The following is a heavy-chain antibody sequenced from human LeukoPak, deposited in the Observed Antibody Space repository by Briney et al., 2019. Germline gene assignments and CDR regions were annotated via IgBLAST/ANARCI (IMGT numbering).Heavy chain of an antibody. D-gene: IGHD3-10*01. V-gene: IGHV1-24*01. CDR2: FDPEDGET. J-gene: IGHJ4*02. CDR1: GYTFTSHG. Sequence: ASVKVSCKASGYTFTSHGISWVRQAPGKGLEWMGGFDPEDGETIYAQKFQGRVTMTEDTSTDTDYMELSSLRSEDTAVYYCATETPGGLFDYWGQGTLVTVSS. CDR3: ATETPGGLFDY.